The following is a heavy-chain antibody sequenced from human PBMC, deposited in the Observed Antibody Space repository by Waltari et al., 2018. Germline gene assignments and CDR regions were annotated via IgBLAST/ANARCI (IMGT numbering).Heavy chain of an antibody. CDR2: INNDGDDP. V-gene: IGHV3-64D*08. J-gene: IGHJ6*01. Sequence: MQLVASGGGLVQPGGSLRLSCSASGFAFSDYAMYWVRPAPGKRLEYVSLINNDGDDPYYADSVKGRFTIARDNDEDIFYLQMSSMRSEEKAVYYCVRMLGGVGMDGCGQGP. CDR3: VRMLGGVGMDG. D-gene: IGHD3-10*02. CDR1: GFAFSDYA.